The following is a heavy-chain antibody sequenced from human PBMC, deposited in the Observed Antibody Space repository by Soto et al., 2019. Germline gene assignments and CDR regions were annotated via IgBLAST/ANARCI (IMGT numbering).Heavy chain of an antibody. Sequence: GGSLRLSCVASGFTFSRYGMHWVRQAPGKWLEWVAVIWNDGSKQVYDDSVKGRFTISRDSSKNTLYLEMDSLRDEDTSVYYCARDDDYEANAIDLWGQGXLVTVYS. CDR1: GFTFSRYG. CDR2: IWNDGSKQ. CDR3: ARDDDYEANAIDL. J-gene: IGHJ5*02. D-gene: IGHD4-17*01. V-gene: IGHV3-33*01.